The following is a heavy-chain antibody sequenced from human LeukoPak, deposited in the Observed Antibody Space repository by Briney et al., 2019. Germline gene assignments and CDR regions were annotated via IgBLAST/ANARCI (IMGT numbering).Heavy chain of an antibody. J-gene: IGHJ4*02. V-gene: IGHV1-69*13. Sequence: VASVKVSCKASGGTFSSYAISLVRQAPGQGLEWMGGIIPIFGTANYAQKFQGRVTITADESTSTAYMELSSLRSEDTAVYYCARRRGYSYGYLDYWGQGTLVTVSS. D-gene: IGHD5-18*01. CDR2: IIPIFGTA. CDR3: ARRRGYSYGYLDY. CDR1: GGTFSSYA.